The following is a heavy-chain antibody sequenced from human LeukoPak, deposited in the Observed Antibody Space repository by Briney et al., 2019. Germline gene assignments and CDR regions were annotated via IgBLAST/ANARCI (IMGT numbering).Heavy chain of an antibody. Sequence: GGSLRLSCAASGFTFSNAWMSWVRQAPGKGLEWVANIKQDEIEKYYADSVKGRFTISRDNAKNSLHLQMNSLRAEDTAVYYCARGASAAVWGQGTLVTVSS. CDR2: IKQDEIEK. CDR3: ARGASAAV. V-gene: IGHV3-7*05. CDR1: GFTFSNAW. J-gene: IGHJ4*02. D-gene: IGHD6-25*01.